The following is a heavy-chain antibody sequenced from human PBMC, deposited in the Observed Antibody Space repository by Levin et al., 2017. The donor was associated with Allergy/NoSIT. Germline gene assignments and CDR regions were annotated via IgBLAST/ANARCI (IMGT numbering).Heavy chain of an antibody. D-gene: IGHD5-12*01. CDR1: GFTFRSYG. Sequence: GGSLRLSCAASGFTFRSYGMHGGRKAPGKGLEWVAVIWVDGYKKYYADSVKGRFTISRDNSKNTLYLQMNSLRAEDTAVYYCARVLRFYYYYYMDVWGKGTTVTVSS. CDR3: ARVLRFYYYYYMDV. J-gene: IGHJ6*03. V-gene: IGHV3-33*01. CDR2: IWVDGYKK.